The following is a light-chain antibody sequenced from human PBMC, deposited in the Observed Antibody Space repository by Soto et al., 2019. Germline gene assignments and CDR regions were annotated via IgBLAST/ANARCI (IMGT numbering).Light chain of an antibody. V-gene: IGKV3-11*01. CDR2: DAS. Sequence: EIVLTQSPATLSLSPGERATLSCRASQSVSSYLAWYQQKPGQAPRLLIYDASNRATGIPARFSVSGSGTDFTLTVSSLGAEDFAVYYCHHRSNWPPIFTFGPGTKVDIK. CDR3: HHRSNWPPIFT. J-gene: IGKJ3*01. CDR1: QSVSSY.